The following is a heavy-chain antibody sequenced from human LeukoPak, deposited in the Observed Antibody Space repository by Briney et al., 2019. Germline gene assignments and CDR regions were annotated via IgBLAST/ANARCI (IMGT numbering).Heavy chain of an antibody. CDR1: GFTFDDYA. CDR3: ARVGWELLNLHFDP. J-gene: IGHJ5*02. Sequence: GGSLRLSCAASGFTFDDYAMHWVRQAPGKGLEWVSGISWNSGSIGYADSVKGRFTISRDNAQNSLYLQMSSLRVEDTAIYSCARVGWELLNLHFDPWGQGTLVTVSS. D-gene: IGHD1-26*01. V-gene: IGHV3-9*01. CDR2: ISWNSGSI.